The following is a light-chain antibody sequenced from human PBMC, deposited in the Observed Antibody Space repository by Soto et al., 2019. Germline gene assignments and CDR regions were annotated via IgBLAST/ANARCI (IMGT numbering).Light chain of an antibody. CDR1: QSISSY. V-gene: IGKV1-39*01. CDR2: AAS. Sequence: DIQMTQSPSSLSASVGDRVTIPCRASQSISSYLNWYQQKPGKAPKLLIYAASSLQSGVPSRFSGSGSGTDFTLTISSLQPEDFATYYCPQSYSTPPAFGQGTKVEIK. J-gene: IGKJ1*01. CDR3: PQSYSTPPA.